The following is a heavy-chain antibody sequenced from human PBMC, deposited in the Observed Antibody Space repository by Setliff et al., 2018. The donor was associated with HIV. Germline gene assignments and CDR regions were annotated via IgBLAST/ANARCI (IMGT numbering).Heavy chain of an antibody. CDR2: VNHNGNA. CDR1: GESFSGFY. V-gene: IGHV4-34*01. CDR3: AKDFQWSTVNTPLNYQYGMDV. Sequence: SETLSLTCAVYGESFSGFYWTWIRQSPGEGLEWLGEVNHNGNANYDPFHMRRLTISIDTSKKQFSLRLASLTAADTAVYFCAKDFQWSTVNTPLNYQYGMDVWGQGTTVTVSS. J-gene: IGHJ6*02. D-gene: IGHD4-17*01.